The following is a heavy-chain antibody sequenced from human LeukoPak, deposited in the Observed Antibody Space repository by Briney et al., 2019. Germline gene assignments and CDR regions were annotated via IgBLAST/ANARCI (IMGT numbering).Heavy chain of an antibody. D-gene: IGHD3-10*01. V-gene: IGHV3-48*03. Sequence: GGSLRLSCAASGFTFSSYEMNCVRQAPGKGLEWVSYIISRGSTIYYADSVKGRFTISRDNSKNTLYLQMNSLRAEDTAVYYCAKESGGSASFNWGQGTMVTVSS. CDR2: IISRGSTI. J-gene: IGHJ4*02. CDR1: GFTFSSYE. CDR3: AKESGGSASFN.